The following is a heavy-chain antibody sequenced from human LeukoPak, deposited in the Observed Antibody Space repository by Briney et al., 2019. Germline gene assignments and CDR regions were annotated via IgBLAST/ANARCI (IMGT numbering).Heavy chain of an antibody. J-gene: IGHJ3*02. CDR1: GVSISSYY. Sequence: SETLSLTCTVSGVSISSYYWSWIRQPAGKGLEWIGRIYTSGSTNYNPSPKSRVTMSVDTSKNQFSLKLSSVTAADTAVYYCARDSPAYYYDSSGYYSAFDIWGQGTMVTVSS. CDR2: IYTSGST. V-gene: IGHV4-4*07. CDR3: ARDSPAYYYDSSGYYSAFDI. D-gene: IGHD3-22*01.